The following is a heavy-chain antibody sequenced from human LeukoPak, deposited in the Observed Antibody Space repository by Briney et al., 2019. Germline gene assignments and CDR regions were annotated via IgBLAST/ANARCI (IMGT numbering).Heavy chain of an antibody. J-gene: IGHJ5*02. CDR2: IIPILGIA. CDR3: ARDGEDYYDSSGYNWFDP. D-gene: IGHD3-22*01. Sequence: SVKVSCKASGGTFSSYAISWVRQAPGQGLEWMGRIIPILGIANYAQKLQGRVTMTTDTSTSTAYMELRSLRSDDTAVYYCARDGEDYYDSSGYNWFDPWGQGTLVTVSS. V-gene: IGHV1-69*04. CDR1: GGTFSSYA.